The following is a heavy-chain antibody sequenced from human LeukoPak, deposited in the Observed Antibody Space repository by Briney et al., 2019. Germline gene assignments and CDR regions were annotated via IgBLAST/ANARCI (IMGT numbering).Heavy chain of an antibody. V-gene: IGHV3-23*01. CDR2: ISGSGGST. CDR3: AKVYRPYDSSGYYFDY. D-gene: IGHD3-22*01. Sequence: GSLRLSCAASGFTFSSYAMSWVRQAPGKGLEWVSAISGSGGSTYYADSVKGRFTISRDNSKNTLYLQMNSLRAEDTAVYYCAKVYRPYDSSGYYFDYWGQGTLVTVSS. CDR1: GFTFSSYA. J-gene: IGHJ4*02.